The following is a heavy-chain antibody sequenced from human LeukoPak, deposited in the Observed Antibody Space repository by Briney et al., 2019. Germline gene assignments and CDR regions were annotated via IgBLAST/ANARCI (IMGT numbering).Heavy chain of an antibody. CDR2: IWYDGSNK. CDR3: ARDDGDVLYYYYGMGV. Sequence: GRSLRLSCAASGFTFSSYGMHWVRQAPGKGLEWVALIWYDGSNKYYADSVKGRFTISRDNSKNTLYLQMNSLRAEDTAVYYCARDDGDVLYYYYGMGVWGQGITVTVSS. V-gene: IGHV3-33*01. J-gene: IGHJ6*02. CDR1: GFTFSSYG. D-gene: IGHD4-17*01.